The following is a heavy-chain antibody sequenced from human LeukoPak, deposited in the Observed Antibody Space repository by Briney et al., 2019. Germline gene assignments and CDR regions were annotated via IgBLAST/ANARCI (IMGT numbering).Heavy chain of an antibody. J-gene: IGHJ3*02. CDR1: GGTFSSYA. CDR3: AAVSQQGATDDAFDI. Sequence: GASVKVSCKASGGTFSSYAISWVRQAPGQGLEWMGGIIPIFGTANYAQKFQGRVTMTRDMSTSTVYMELSSLRSEDTAVYYCAAVSQQGATDDAFDIWGQGTMVTVSS. CDR2: IIPIFGTA. V-gene: IGHV1-69*05. D-gene: IGHD3-16*01.